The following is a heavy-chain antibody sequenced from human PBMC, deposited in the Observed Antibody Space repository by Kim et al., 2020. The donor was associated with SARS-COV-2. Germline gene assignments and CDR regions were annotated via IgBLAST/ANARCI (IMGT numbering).Heavy chain of an antibody. Sequence: SVKVSCKASGGTFSSYAISWVRQAPGQGLEWMGGIIPIFGTANYAQKFQGRVTITADESTSTAYMELSSLRSEDTAVYYFARDPLSYSGSWYWPNGFDRWGQGTLVTVSS. CDR1: GGTFSSYA. V-gene: IGHV1-69*13. CDR3: ARDPLSYSGSWYWPNGFDR. J-gene: IGHJ5*02. CDR2: IIPIFGTA. D-gene: IGHD6-13*01.